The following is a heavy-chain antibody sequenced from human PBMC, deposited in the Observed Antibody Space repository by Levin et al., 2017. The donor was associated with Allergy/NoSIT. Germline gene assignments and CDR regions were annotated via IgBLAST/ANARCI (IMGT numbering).Heavy chain of an antibody. V-gene: IGHV3-66*02. CDR1: GFTVSSHY. CDR3: TRDPEGVTAPPTTF. Sequence: GGSLRLSCAVSGFTVSSHYMSWVRQAPGKGLEWVSIIYFGGSTYYADSVKGRFTISRDNFKNTLYLQMNSLRLEDTAMYYCTRDPEGVTAPPTTFWGQGTLVTVSS. CDR2: IYFGGST. D-gene: IGHD6-13*01. J-gene: IGHJ4*02.